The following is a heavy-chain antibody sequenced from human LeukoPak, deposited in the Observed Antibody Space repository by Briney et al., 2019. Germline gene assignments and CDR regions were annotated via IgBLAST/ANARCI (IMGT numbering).Heavy chain of an antibody. CDR2: ISYDGSNK. V-gene: IGHV3-30*19. D-gene: IGHD3-10*01. CDR3: ARGVTLVRGRMDV. Sequence: GGSLRLSCAASGFTFSSYGMHWVRQAPGKGLEWVAVISYDGSNKYYADSVKGRFTISRDNSKNTLYLQMNSLRGEDTAVYYCARGVTLVRGRMDVWGKGTTVTVSS. J-gene: IGHJ6*03. CDR1: GFTFSSYG.